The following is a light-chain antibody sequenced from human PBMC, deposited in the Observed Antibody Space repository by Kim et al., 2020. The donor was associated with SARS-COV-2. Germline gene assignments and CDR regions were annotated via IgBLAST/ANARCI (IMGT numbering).Light chain of an antibody. J-gene: IGLJ2*01. V-gene: IGLV2-8*01. CDR2: EVN. CDR3: SSFADSNNPVV. Sequence: SVAIACTGTSSDVGGYNYVSWYQQHPGKDPKFIIYEVNKRPSGVPDRFSGSKSGNTASLTVSGLQAEDEADYYCSSFADSNNPVVFGGGTQLTVL. CDR1: SSDVGGYNY.